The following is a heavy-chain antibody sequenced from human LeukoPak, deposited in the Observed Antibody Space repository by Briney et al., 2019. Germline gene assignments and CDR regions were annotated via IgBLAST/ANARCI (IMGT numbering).Heavy chain of an antibody. D-gene: IGHD3-3*01. CDR3: ARVGVVYYYYLDV. CDR2: ISSSSSSTI. CDR1: GFTFSSYS. J-gene: IGHJ6*03. V-gene: IGHV3-48*01. Sequence: PGGSLRLSCAASGFTFSSYSMNWVRQAPGKGLEWVSYISSSSSSTIYYADSVKGRFTISRDNAKNSLYLQMNSLRAEDTAVYYCARVGVVYYYYLDVWGKGTTVTVSS.